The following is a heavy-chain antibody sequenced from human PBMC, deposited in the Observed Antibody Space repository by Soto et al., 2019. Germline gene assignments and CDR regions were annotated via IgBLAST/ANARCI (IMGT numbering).Heavy chain of an antibody. CDR2: IDSDETVT. CDR1: GFTFSSYW. CDR3: ARAGVTHGFDY. V-gene: IGHV3-74*03. D-gene: IGHD2-8*01. Sequence: PGGSLRLSXAASGFTFSSYWMHWVRQAPGKGLVWVSRIDSDETVTTYADSVKGRFTISRDNAKNTLYLQMNSLRAEDTAVYYCARAGVTHGFDYWGQGVLVTVSS. J-gene: IGHJ4*02.